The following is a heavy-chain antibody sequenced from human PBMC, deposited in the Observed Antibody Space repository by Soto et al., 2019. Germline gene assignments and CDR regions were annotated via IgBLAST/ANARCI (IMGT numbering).Heavy chain of an antibody. CDR3: ARGPATTYYYDSSGYYYWFDP. Sequence: PSETLSLTCAVYGGSFSGYYWSWIRQPPGKGLEWIGEINHSGSTNYNPSLKSRVTISVDTSKNQFSLKLSSVTAADTAVYYCARGPATTYYYDSSGYYYWFDPWGQGTLVTVSS. V-gene: IGHV4-34*01. CDR1: GGSFSGYY. CDR2: INHSGST. D-gene: IGHD3-22*01. J-gene: IGHJ5*02.